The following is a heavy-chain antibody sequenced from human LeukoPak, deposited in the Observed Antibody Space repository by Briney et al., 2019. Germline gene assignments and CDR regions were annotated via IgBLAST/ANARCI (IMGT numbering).Heavy chain of an antibody. CDR1: GGTFSSYA. CDR3: ARGKVGATGLDY. Sequence: ASVKVSCKASGGTFSSYAISWVRQAPGQGLEWMGGIIPIFGTANYAQKFQCRVTITADKSTSTAYMELSSLRSEDTAVYYCARGKVGATGLDYWGQGTLVTVSS. V-gene: IGHV1-69*06. D-gene: IGHD1-26*01. J-gene: IGHJ4*02. CDR2: IIPIFGTA.